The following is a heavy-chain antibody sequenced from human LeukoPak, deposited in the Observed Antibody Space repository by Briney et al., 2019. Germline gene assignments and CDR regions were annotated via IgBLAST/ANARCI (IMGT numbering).Heavy chain of an antibody. D-gene: IGHD1-26*01. J-gene: IGHJ6*02. Sequence: GGSLRLSCAASGFTFSNVWMNWVRQAPGKGLEWVGRIRTKIDGETTDYGAPVKGRFTISRDDSKTTLYLQMNSLKTEDSAVYFCTTERNWELLRPYGMDIWGQGTTVTVSS. V-gene: IGHV3-15*07. CDR2: IRTKIDGETT. CDR3: TTERNWELLRPYGMDI. CDR1: GFTFSNVW.